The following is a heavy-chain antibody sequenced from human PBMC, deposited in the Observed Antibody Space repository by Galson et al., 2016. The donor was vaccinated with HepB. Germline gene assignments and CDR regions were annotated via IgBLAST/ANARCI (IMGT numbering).Heavy chain of an antibody. CDR2: VNDNGSRT. CDR3: ARGGERVAAEGTVYYASDI. V-gene: IGHV3-74*01. CDR1: GFTFSDYY. Sequence: SLRLSCAASGFTFSDYYMHWVRQAPGKGPVWVSRVNDNGSRTYYGDSVKGRFTTSRDNAKKTLYLQMNNLRAEDTAVYFCARGGERVAAEGTVYYASDIWGQGTLVIVSS. D-gene: IGHD6-25*01. J-gene: IGHJ3*02.